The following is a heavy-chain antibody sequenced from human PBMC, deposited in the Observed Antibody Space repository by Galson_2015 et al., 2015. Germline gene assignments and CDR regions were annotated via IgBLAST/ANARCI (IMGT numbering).Heavy chain of an antibody. Sequence: QSGAEVKKPGESLKISCTGSGYSFTTYWIGWVRQMPGKGLEWMGVIYPGDSETRYNPSFQGQVTISVDKSISTAYLQWSSLEASDTGILFCGGPGDGYKTYYFDYWGQGTLVTVSS. CDR2: IYPGDSET. CDR3: GGPGDGYKTYYFDY. D-gene: IGHD5-24*01. V-gene: IGHV5-51*03. CDR1: GYSFTTYW. J-gene: IGHJ4*02.